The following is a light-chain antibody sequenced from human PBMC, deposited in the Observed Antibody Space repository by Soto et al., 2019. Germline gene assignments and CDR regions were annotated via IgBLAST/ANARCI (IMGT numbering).Light chain of an antibody. Sequence: QSALTQPRSVSGSPGQSVTISCTGTSSDVGTYDFVSWYQQHPGKAPRLMIFDVSERPSGVPDRFSGSKSGNTASLTISGLQAEDEADYYCCLYAVTFYVFGTGTTVTV. J-gene: IGLJ1*01. CDR2: DVS. CDR1: SSDVGTYDF. CDR3: CLYAVTFYV. V-gene: IGLV2-11*01.